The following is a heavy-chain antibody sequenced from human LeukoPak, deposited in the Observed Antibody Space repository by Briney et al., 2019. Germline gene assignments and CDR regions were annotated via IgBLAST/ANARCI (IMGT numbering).Heavy chain of an antibody. CDR2: IYHSGST. CDR1: GYSIGSGYY. J-gene: IGHJ5*02. D-gene: IGHD6-13*01. Sequence: SETLSLTCTVSGYSIGSGYYWGWIRQPPGKGLEWIGSIYHSGSTYYNPSLKSRVTISVDTSKNQFSLKLSSVTAADTAVYYCARGLRVAAGTNWFDPWGQGTLVTVSS. V-gene: IGHV4-38-2*02. CDR3: ARGLRVAAGTNWFDP.